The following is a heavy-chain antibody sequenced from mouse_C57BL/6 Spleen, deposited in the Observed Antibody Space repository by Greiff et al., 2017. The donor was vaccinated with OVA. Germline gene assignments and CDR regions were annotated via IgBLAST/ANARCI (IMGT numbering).Heavy chain of an antibody. CDR2: IRNKANGYTT. V-gene: IGHV7-3*01. J-gene: IGHJ4*01. CDR1: GFTFTDYY. CDR3: ARYEIYYYAMDY. Sequence: EVQRVESGGGLVQPGGSLSLSCAASGFTFTDYYMSWVRQPPGKALEWLGFIRNKANGYTTEYSASVKGRFTISRDNSQSILCLQMNALRAEDSATYYCARYEIYYYAMDYWGQGTSVTVSS.